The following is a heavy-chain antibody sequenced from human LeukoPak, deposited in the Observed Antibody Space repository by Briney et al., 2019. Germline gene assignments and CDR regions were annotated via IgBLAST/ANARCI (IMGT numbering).Heavy chain of an antibody. Sequence: PGRSLRLSCAASGFTFSSYGMHWVRQAPGKGLEWVARIWYDGSKNYYGESVKGRFTISRDNVQNTLHLQMNSLRAEDTAVYYCARVATSSLDYWGQGTLVTVSS. J-gene: IGHJ4*02. D-gene: IGHD2-2*01. CDR2: IWYDGSKN. V-gene: IGHV3-33*01. CDR1: GFTFSSYG. CDR3: ARVATSSLDY.